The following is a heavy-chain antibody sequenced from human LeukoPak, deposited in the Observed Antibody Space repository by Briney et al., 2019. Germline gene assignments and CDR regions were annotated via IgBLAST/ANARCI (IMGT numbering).Heavy chain of an antibody. CDR3: ARELVSSGTGYFDL. Sequence: GGSLRLSCEASGFTFGSFGMTWVRQAPGKGLQWVSGITGSTTWTYYTASVKGRFTISRDNSQNTLHLQMNSLRADDTAVYYCARELVSSGTGYFDLWGRGTLVTVSS. J-gene: IGHJ2*01. D-gene: IGHD3-10*02. V-gene: IGHV3-23*01. CDR1: GFTFGSFG. CDR2: ITGSTTWT.